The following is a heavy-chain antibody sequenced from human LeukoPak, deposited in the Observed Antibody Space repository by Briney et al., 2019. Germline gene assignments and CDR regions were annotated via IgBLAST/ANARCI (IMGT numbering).Heavy chain of an antibody. CDR1: GGSISSSGYY. Sequence: SETLSLTCTVSGGSISSSGYYWGWIRQPPGKGLEWIGSISSGGSTHYIPSLKSRVTISVDTSKYQFSLKLSSVTAADTAVYYCARRSYDGSGYYYVDYWGQGTLVTVSS. J-gene: IGHJ4*02. CDR2: ISSGGST. CDR3: ARRSYDGSGYYYVDY. V-gene: IGHV4-39*01. D-gene: IGHD3-22*01.